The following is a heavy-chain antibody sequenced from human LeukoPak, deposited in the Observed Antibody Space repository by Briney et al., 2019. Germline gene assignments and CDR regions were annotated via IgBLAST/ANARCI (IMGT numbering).Heavy chain of an antibody. Sequence: GGSLRLSCAASGFTFTSYGISWVRQAPGQGLEWMGWISAYNGNTNYAQKLQGRVTMTTDTSTSTAYMELRSLRSDDTAVYYCARQIAVAGNWFDPWGQGTLVTVSS. J-gene: IGHJ5*02. D-gene: IGHD6-19*01. V-gene: IGHV1-18*01. CDR3: ARQIAVAGNWFDP. CDR1: GFTFTSYG. CDR2: ISAYNGNT.